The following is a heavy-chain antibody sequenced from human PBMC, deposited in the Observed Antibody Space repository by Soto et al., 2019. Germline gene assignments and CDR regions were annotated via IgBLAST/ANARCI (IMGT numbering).Heavy chain of an antibody. D-gene: IGHD4-17*01. J-gene: IGHJ4*02. V-gene: IGHV4-30-4*01. CDR2: ISYSGST. CDR3: ARNDYGDQKPPFPDY. CDR1: GGSISSGDYY. Sequence: QVQLQESGPGLVKPSQTLSLTCTVSGGSISSGDYYWSWIRQPPGKGLEWIGYISYSGSTYYNPSLKCRVTITVDTSKNQFSLKLSSVTAADTAVYYWARNDYGDQKPPFPDYWGQGTLVTVSS.